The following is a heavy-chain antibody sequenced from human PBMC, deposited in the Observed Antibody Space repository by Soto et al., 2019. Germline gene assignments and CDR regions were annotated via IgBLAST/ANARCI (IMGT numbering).Heavy chain of an antibody. CDR3: ARDYGGSYQDQNYFDY. CDR2: INTSGGST. D-gene: IGHD1-26*01. Sequence: QVQLVQSGAEVKKPGASVKVSCKASGYTFTSYYMHWVRQAPGQGLEWMGIINTSGGSTSYAQKFQGRVTMTRDTSTSKVYMELSSLRYEDKAVYYCARDYGGSYQDQNYFDYWGQGTLVTVSS. V-gene: IGHV1-46*01. CDR1: GYTFTSYY. J-gene: IGHJ4*02.